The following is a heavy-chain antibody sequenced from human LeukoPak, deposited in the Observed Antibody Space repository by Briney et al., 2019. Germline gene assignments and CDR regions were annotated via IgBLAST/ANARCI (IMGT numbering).Heavy chain of an antibody. J-gene: IGHJ4*02. V-gene: IGHV3-53*04. CDR3: ASGYSYVFDY. CDR1: GFTVSSNY. D-gene: IGHD5-18*01. Sequence: GGSLRLSCAASGFTVSSNYMSWVRQAPGKGLEWVSVIYSGGSTYYADSVKGRFTISRHNSKNTLYLQMNSLRAEDTTVYYCASGYSYVFDYWGQGTLVTVSS. CDR2: IYSGGST.